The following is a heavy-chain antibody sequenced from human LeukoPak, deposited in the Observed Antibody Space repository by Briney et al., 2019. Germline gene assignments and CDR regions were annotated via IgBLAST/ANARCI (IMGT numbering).Heavy chain of an antibody. CDR3: AREWGPNYVQGWFDP. CDR2: INPKTGGI. D-gene: IGHD3-10*02. V-gene: IGHV1-2*02. Sequence: GASVKVSCKTSGYIFSDFYIHWVRQAPGQGLEWVGWINPKTGGITYSQKFKGRFTMTRDTSLNTAHMEVTGLTFGDTAVYYCAREWGPNYVQGWFDPWGQGTLVSVSS. CDR1: GYIFSDFY. J-gene: IGHJ5*02.